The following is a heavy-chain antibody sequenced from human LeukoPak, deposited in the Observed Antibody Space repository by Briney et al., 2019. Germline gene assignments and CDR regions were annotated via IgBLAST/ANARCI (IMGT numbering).Heavy chain of an antibody. J-gene: IGHJ4*02. CDR1: GFTFSNAG. D-gene: IGHD3-10*01. Sequence: GGSLRLSCAASGFTFSNAGMSWVRQAPGKGLEWVGRIKSKTDGGTTDYAAPVKGRFTISRDDSKNTLYLQMNSLKTEDTAVYYCTTDIRNYYGSGSYYRDYWGQGTLVTVSS. CDR2: IKSKTDGGTT. CDR3: TTDIRNYYGSGSYYRDY. V-gene: IGHV3-15*01.